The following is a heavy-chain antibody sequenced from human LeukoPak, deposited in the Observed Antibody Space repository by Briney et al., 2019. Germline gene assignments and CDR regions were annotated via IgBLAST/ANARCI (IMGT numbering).Heavy chain of an antibody. CDR3: ARDHEFGYPQAPPL. D-gene: IGHD5-18*01. Sequence: ASVKVSCKASGYTFTSYGISWVRQAPGQGLEWMGWISAYNGNTNYAQKLQGKVTMTTDTSTSTAYMELRSLRSDDTAVYYCARDHEFGYPQAPPLWGQGTLVTVSS. CDR2: ISAYNGNT. V-gene: IGHV1-18*01. J-gene: IGHJ4*02. CDR1: GYTFTSYG.